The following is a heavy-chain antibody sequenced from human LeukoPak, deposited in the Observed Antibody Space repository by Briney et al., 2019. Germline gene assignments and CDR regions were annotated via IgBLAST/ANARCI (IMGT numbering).Heavy chain of an antibody. CDR2: ISSSSSYI. Sequence: GGSLRLSCAASGFTFSSDSMNWVRQAPGKGLEWVSSISSSSSYIYYADSVKGRFTISRDNAKNSLYLQMNSLRAEDTAVYYCARDSGYYDSSGYPSHHFDYWGQGTLVTVSS. D-gene: IGHD3-22*01. V-gene: IGHV3-21*01. CDR3: ARDSGYYDSSGYPSHHFDY. J-gene: IGHJ4*02. CDR1: GFTFSSDS.